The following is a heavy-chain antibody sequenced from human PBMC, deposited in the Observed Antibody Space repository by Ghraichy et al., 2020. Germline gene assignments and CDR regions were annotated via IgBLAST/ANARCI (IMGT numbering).Heavy chain of an antibody. CDR2: IDRGGGT. CDR1: GFSVNNNY. V-gene: IGHV3-53*01. CDR3: ATSSRGWGTDAFVI. J-gene: IGHJ3*02. D-gene: IGHD7-27*01. Sequence: GGSLRLSCAASGFSVNNNYMGWVRQAPGKGLEWVSVIDRGGGTFDADSVKGRFTISRDNSKNTLYLQMNSLRAEDTALYYCATSSRGWGTDAFVIWGQGTMVTVS.